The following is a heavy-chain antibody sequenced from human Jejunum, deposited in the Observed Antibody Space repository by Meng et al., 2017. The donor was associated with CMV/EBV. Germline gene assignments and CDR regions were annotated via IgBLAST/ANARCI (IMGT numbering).Heavy chain of an antibody. J-gene: IGHJ4*02. CDR1: GYTFSTFG. V-gene: IGHV1-18*01. CDR3: ARDLFRDGYNNYFAY. CDR2: ISGYNGNT. D-gene: IGHD5-24*01. Sequence: SGYTFSTFGSNWVRQDPGQGLEWMGWISGYNGNTKYAQKIKDRVTMTRDTSTSTVYMDLRSLRSYDTAIYYCARDLFRDGYNNYFAYWGQGTLVTVSS.